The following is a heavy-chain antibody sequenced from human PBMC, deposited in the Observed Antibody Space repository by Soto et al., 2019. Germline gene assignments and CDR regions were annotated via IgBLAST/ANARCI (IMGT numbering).Heavy chain of an antibody. CDR3: ARSILVVTALDY. J-gene: IGHJ4*02. V-gene: IGHV1-3*05. CDR1: GYTFTSYA. Sequence: QVQLVQSGAEEKKPGASVKVSCKASGYTFTSYAMHWVRQAPGQRREWMGWINAGNGTTKYSQKFQGRGTITRDTSASTAYMELSRLRSEDTAVYYCARSILVVTALDYWGQGTLVTVSS. CDR2: INAGNGTT. D-gene: IGHD2-21*02.